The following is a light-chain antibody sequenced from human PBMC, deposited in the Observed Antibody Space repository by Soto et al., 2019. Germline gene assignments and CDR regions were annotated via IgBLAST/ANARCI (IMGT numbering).Light chain of an antibody. Sequence: DIQMTQSPSTLSASVGDRVTITCRASQSISSWLAWYQQKPGKAPKLLIYKASSLESGVPSRFSGSGSGTEFTLNISSLQPDDFATYYCQQYNSYWTFSQGTKVEIK. CDR1: QSISSW. J-gene: IGKJ1*01. CDR3: QQYNSYWT. CDR2: KAS. V-gene: IGKV1-5*03.